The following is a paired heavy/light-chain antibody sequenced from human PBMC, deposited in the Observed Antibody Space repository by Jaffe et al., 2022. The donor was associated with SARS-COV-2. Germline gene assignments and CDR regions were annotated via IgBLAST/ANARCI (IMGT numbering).Light chain of an antibody. CDR1: QSVNSN. J-gene: IGKJ2*01. CDR3: QQYNNWPS. CDR2: GAS. Sequence: EIVMTQSPATLSVSPGERATLSCRASQSVNSNLAWYQQKPGQAPRLLIYGASTRATGIPARFSGSGSGTEFTLTISSLQSEDFAFYYCQQYNNWPSFGQGTKLEIK. V-gene: IGKV3-15*01.
Heavy chain of an antibody. V-gene: IGHV3-11*01. CDR3: ARWEGGYFDL. CDR2: ISSSGSTI. D-gene: IGHD1-26*01. CDR1: GFTFSDYY. Sequence: QVQLVESGGGLVKPGGSLRLSCAASGFTFSDYYMSWIRQAPGKGLEWVSYISSSGSTIYYADSVKGRFTISRDNAKNSLYLQMNSLRAEDTAVYYCARWEGGYFDLWGRGTLVTVSS. J-gene: IGHJ2*01.